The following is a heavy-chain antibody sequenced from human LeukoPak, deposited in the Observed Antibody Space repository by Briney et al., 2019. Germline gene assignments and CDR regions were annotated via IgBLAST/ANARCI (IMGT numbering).Heavy chain of an antibody. V-gene: IGHV3-23*01. CDR2: ISGSGGST. CDR1: GFTFSSYA. J-gene: IGHJ4*02. CDR3: AKDLRSSSWYCYFDY. D-gene: IGHD6-13*01. Sequence: GGSLRLSCAASGFTFSSYAMSWVRQAPGKGLEWVSAISGSGGSTYYADSVKGRFTISRDNSKNTLYLQMNSLRAEDTAVYYCAKDLRSSSWYCYFDYWGQGTLVTASS.